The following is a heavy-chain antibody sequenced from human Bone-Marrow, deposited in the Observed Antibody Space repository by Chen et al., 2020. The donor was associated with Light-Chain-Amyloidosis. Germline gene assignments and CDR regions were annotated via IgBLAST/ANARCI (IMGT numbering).Heavy chain of an antibody. D-gene: IGHD3-9*01. V-gene: IGHV3-23*04. CDR1: GFAFSSYA. CDR2: IRGGGGSR. CDR3: AKDISYDDILPGYPADAFDI. J-gene: IGHJ3*02. Sequence: EVQLVESGGGLLQRGGSLRLPCAASGFAFSSYAMSWVRQAPGKGVEWVATIRGGGGSRHYGDAVKGRLTIYRDNSKNALFVQMNSLRAEDTAVYYCAKDISYDDILPGYPADAFDIWGQGTMVTVSS.